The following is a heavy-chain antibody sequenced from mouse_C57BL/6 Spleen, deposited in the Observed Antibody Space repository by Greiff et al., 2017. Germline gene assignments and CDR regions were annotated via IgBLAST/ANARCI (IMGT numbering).Heavy chain of an antibody. CDR3: ARLDYCGSSYEGYFDV. V-gene: IGHV5-6*01. D-gene: IGHD1-1*01. J-gene: IGHJ1*03. CDR2: ISSGGSYT. Sequence: EVKLMESGGDLVKPGGSLKLSCAASGFTFSSYGMSWVRQTPDKRLAWVATISSGGSYTYYPDSMKGRFTISRDNAKNTLYLQMSSLKSEDTAMYYCARLDYCGSSYEGYFDVWGTGTTVTVSS. CDR1: GFTFSSYG.